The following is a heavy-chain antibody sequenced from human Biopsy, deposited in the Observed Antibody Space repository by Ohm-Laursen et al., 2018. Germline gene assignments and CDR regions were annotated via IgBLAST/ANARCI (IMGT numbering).Heavy chain of an antibody. V-gene: IGHV1-18*01. CDR3: VRGTGSQYFDY. D-gene: IGHD1-26*01. CDR1: GYFFSSYG. J-gene: IGHJ4*02. CDR2: ISGYNGNT. Sequence: GASVKVSCNASGYFFSSYGLNWVRQAPGQGLEWMGRISGYNGNTNYAQKFQGRVTMTIDSSASTAYLELRSLRSDDTAFYYCVRGTGSQYFDYWGQGTLVTVSS.